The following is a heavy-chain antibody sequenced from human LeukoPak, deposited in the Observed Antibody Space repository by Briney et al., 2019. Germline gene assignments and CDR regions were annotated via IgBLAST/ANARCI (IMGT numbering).Heavy chain of an antibody. D-gene: IGHD3-22*01. CDR2: IYYSGST. J-gene: IGHJ3*02. Sequence: SETLSLTCTVSGGSVSSGSYYWSWIRQPPGKGLEWIGYIYYSGSTNYNPSLKSRVTISVDTSKNQFSLKLSSVTAADTAVYYCARTTYYYDSSGYYTVLGAFDIWGQGTMVTVSS. CDR3: ARTTYYYDSSGYYTVLGAFDI. CDR1: GGSVSSGSYY. V-gene: IGHV4-61*01.